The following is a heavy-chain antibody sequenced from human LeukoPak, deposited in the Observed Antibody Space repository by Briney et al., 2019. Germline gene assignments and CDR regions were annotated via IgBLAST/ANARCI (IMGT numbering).Heavy chain of an antibody. J-gene: IGHJ4*02. CDR1: GYTFTGNY. D-gene: IGHD2/OR15-2a*01. Sequence: ASVKVSCKASGYTFTGNYMHWLRQAPGQGLEWMGWINPNSGGTDYAQKFQGWVSMTRDTSISTTYMELSSLTSDDTAVYYCARDSTPLDYWGQGTLVIVSS. CDR3: ARDSTPLDY. CDR2: INPNSGGT. V-gene: IGHV1-2*04.